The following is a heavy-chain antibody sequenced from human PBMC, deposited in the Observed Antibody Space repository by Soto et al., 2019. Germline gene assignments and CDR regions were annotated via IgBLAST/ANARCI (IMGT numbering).Heavy chain of an antibody. V-gene: IGHV1-18*01. CDR1: GYTFTSYG. CDR2: ISAYNGNT. Sequence: GASVKVSCKASGYTFTSYGISWVRQAPGQGLEWMGWISAYNGNTNYAQKLQGRVTMTTDTSTSTAYMELRSLRSDDTAVYYCAREEDHDYVWGSYRYGMDVWGQGTTVTVS. J-gene: IGHJ6*02. D-gene: IGHD3-16*02. CDR3: AREEDHDYVWGSYRYGMDV.